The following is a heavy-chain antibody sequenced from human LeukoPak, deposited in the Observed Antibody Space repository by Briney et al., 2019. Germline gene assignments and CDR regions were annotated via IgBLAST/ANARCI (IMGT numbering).Heavy chain of an antibody. CDR1: GGSIISSSYY. CDR2: IYYGGST. V-gene: IGHV4-39*01. J-gene: IGHJ5*02. D-gene: IGHD3-10*01. Sequence: SETLSLTCTVSGGSIISSSYYWGWIRQPPGKGLERIGNIYYGGSTYYNPSLKSRATMSVDTSMNQFSLKLSSVTAADTAVYYCAKTIRVRGDAYNWFDPWGQGTLVTVSS. CDR3: AKTIRVRGDAYNWFDP.